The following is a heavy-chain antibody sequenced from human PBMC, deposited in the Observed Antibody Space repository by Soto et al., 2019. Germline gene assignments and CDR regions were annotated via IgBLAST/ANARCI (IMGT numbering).Heavy chain of an antibody. V-gene: IGHV3-23*01. J-gene: IGHJ6*04. CDR3: AKGADFVVVVLMDV. D-gene: IGHD2-15*01. CDR1: GFTFSSYA. CDR2: ISGSGGST. Sequence: EVQLLESGGGLVQPGGSLRLSCAASGFTFSSYAMSWVRQAPGKGLEWVSAISGSGGSTYYADSVKGRFTISRNNSKDTLYLQMNSLRAEDTAGYYCAKGADFVVVVLMDVWGKGTTVTVSS.